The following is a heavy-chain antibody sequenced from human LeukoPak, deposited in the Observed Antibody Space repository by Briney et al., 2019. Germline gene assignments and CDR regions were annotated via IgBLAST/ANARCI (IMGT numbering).Heavy chain of an antibody. CDR2: ISSSSTI. CDR1: GFTFSSYS. J-gene: IGHJ4*02. D-gene: IGHD3-22*01. V-gene: IGHV3-48*01. CDR3: ARDPAYYYDSSGYYDGDY. Sequence: AGGSLRLSCAASGFTFSSYSMNWVRQAPGKGLEGVSYISSSSTIYYADSVKGRFTISRDNAKNSLYLQMNSLRAEDTAVYYCARDPAYYYDSSGYYDGDYWGQGTLVTVSP.